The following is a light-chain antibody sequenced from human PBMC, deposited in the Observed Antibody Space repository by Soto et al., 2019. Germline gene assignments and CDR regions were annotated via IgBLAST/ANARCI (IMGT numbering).Light chain of an antibody. Sequence: EVVLTQSPATLSLSPGERATLSCRASESVFGYLAWYQHKPGQAPRLLIYDASNRATGVPARFSGSGSGTDFTLSISSLEPEDFAVYYCQQRYRWPPITFGQGTRLDNK. V-gene: IGKV3-11*01. J-gene: IGKJ5*01. CDR1: ESVFGY. CDR2: DAS. CDR3: QQRYRWPPIT.